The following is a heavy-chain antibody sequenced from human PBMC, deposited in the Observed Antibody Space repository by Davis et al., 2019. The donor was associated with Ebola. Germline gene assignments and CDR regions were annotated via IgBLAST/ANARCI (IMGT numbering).Heavy chain of an antibody. CDR3: ARDRVYDFWSGTLDY. Sequence: SVKVSCKASGGTFSSYAISWVRQAPGQGLEWMGGIIPIFGTANYAQKFQGRVTITADESMSTAYMELSSLRSEDTAVYYCARDRVYDFWSGTLDYWGQGTLVTVSS. J-gene: IGHJ4*02. V-gene: IGHV1-69*13. D-gene: IGHD3-3*01. CDR1: GGTFSSYA. CDR2: IIPIFGTA.